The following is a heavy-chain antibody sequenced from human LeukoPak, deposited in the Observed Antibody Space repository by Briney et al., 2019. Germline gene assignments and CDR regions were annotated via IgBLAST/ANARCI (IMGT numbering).Heavy chain of an antibody. J-gene: IGHJ6*03. CDR2: IYYSGST. D-gene: IGHD6-25*01. V-gene: IGHV4-59*11. CDR3: ASVERPSRGYYYYYMDV. Sequence: SETLSLTCTVSGGSISSHYLSWIRQPPGKGLEWIGYIYYSGSTNYNPSLKSRVTISVDTSKNQFSLKLSSVTAADTAVYYCASVERPSRGYYYYYMDVWGKGTTVTVSS. CDR1: GGSISSHY.